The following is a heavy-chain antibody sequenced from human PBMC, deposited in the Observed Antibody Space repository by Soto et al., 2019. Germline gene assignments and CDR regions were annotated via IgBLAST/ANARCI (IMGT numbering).Heavy chain of an antibody. Sequence: ASVKVSCKASGYTFTSYGISWVRQAPGQGLEWMGWISAYNGNTNYAQKLQGRVTMTTDTSTSTAYMELRSLRSDDTAVYYCAREKNDDYFWGSYRPGPAFDIWGQGTMVTVPS. V-gene: IGHV1-18*01. CDR2: ISAYNGNT. J-gene: IGHJ3*02. CDR3: AREKNDDYFWGSYRPGPAFDI. D-gene: IGHD3-16*02. CDR1: GYTFTSYG.